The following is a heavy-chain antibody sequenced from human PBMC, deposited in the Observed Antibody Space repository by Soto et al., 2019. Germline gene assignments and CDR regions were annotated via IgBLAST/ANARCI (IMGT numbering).Heavy chain of an antibody. CDR1: GGSFSGYY. J-gene: IGHJ5*02. Sequence: SETLSLTCAVYGGSFSGYYWSWIRQPPGKGLEWIGEINHGGSTNYTPSLKSRLTISVDTSKNKFSLKLSSLTAADAAVYYFARGVAPPAFGLVAQPNWFGLWGQGTLVTVSS. CDR3: ARGVAPPAFGLVAQPNWFGL. D-gene: IGHD3-3*01. V-gene: IGHV4-34*01. CDR2: INHGGST.